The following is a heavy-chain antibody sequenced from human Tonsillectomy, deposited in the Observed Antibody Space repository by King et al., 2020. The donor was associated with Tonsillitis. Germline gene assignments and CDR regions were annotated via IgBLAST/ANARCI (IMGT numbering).Heavy chain of an antibody. Sequence: QLVQSGAEVKKPGASVKVSCKASGCTFSTYDITWVRQAPGQGLEWMGWIGAYKGHTNYAQKFQGRVTMTTDTSTSTAYMGLRSLRSDDTTVYYCAKSRERSIHKYSSSSHVGVFDNWGQGTLVTVSS. CDR3: AKSRERSIHKYSSSSHVGVFDN. V-gene: IGHV1-18*01. CDR2: IGAYKGHT. D-gene: IGHD6-13*01. CDR1: GCTFSTYD. J-gene: IGHJ4*02.